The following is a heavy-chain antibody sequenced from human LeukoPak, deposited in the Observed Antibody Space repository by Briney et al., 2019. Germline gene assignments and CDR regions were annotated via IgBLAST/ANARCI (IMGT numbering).Heavy chain of an antibody. Sequence: SETLSLTCAVYGGSFSGYYWSWIRQPPGKGLEWIGEINHSGSTNYNPSLKSRVTISVDTSKNQLSLKLSSVTAADTAVYYCARRVDYDSSGYYSITTAYYFDYWGQGTLVTVSS. D-gene: IGHD3-22*01. J-gene: IGHJ4*02. CDR2: INHSGST. V-gene: IGHV4-34*01. CDR1: GGSFSGYY. CDR3: ARRVDYDSSGYYSITTAYYFDY.